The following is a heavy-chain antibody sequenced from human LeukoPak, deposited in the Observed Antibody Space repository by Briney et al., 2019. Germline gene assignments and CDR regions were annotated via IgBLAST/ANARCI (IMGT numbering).Heavy chain of an antibody. V-gene: IGHV3-23*01. CDR1: GFTFSSYA. CDR3: AKVSLGAVAGGYYYYDMDV. J-gene: IGHJ6*02. CDR2: ISASGDST. D-gene: IGHD6-19*01. Sequence: GGSLRLSCAASGFTFSSYAMSWVRQAPGKGLEWVSGISASGDSTYYADSVKGRFTITRDNSKSTLYLQMNSLRAEDTAVYYCAKVSLGAVAGGYYYYDMDVWGQGTTVTVSS.